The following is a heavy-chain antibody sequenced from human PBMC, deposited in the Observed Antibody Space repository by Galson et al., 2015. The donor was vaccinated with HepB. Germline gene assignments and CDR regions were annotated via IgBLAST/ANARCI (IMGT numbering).Heavy chain of an antibody. Sequence: SVKVSCKVSAYSFTNYGITWVRQAPGQGLEWMGWISGYNGDTNYAQKFQDRVTMTTDTSTSTADMELRSLRSDDTGMFYCARARYGSSPPDYWGQGTLVTVSS. CDR1: AYSFTNYG. V-gene: IGHV1-18*01. D-gene: IGHD6-6*01. J-gene: IGHJ4*02. CDR2: ISGYNGDT. CDR3: ARARYGSSPPDY.